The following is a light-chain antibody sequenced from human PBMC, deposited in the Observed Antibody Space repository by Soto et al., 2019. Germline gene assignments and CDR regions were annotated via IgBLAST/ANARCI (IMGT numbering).Light chain of an antibody. CDR1: QGINTY. Sequence: DIQLTQSPSFLSASVGDRVTITCRASQGINTYLAWYLQRPGKAPKLLIYGASTLQSGVPSRFSGSGSGTEFTLTISSLQPEDFGTYYCQQLNSDWYAFGQGTKLEIK. V-gene: IGKV1-9*01. J-gene: IGKJ2*01. CDR3: QQLNSDWYA. CDR2: GAS.